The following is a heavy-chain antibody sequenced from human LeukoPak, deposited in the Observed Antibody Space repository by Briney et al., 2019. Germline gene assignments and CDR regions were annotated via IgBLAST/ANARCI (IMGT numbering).Heavy chain of an antibody. CDR3: AKEEYYYGSGSYLGFDY. CDR2: ISGSGGAT. D-gene: IGHD3-10*01. J-gene: IGHJ4*02. V-gene: IGHV3-23*01. CDR1: GFTFSSYA. Sequence: GGSLRLSCAASGFTFSSYAMSWVRQAPGKGLEWASSISGSGGATYYADSVKGRFTISRDNSKNTLYLQMNSLRAEDTAVYYCAKEEYYYGSGSYLGFDYWGQGTLVTASS.